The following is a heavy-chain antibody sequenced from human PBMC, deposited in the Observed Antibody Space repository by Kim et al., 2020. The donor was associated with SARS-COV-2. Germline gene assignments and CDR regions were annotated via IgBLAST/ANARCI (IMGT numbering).Heavy chain of an antibody. CDR3: TTNHPYGGVFYGMDV. V-gene: IGHV3-15*01. D-gene: IGHD4-17*01. CDR2: IKSKTDGGTT. Sequence: GGSLRLSCAASGFTFSNAWMSWVRQAPGKGLEWVGRIKSKTDGGTTDYAAPVKGRFTISRDDSKNTLYLQMNSLKTEDTAVYYCTTNHPYGGVFYGMDVWGQGTTVTVSS. CDR1: GFTFSNAW. J-gene: IGHJ6*02.